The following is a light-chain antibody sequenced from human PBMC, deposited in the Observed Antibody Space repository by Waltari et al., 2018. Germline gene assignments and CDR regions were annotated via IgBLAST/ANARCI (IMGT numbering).Light chain of an antibody. V-gene: IGLV4-69*01. CDR3: QTGGHGTWV. J-gene: IGLJ3*02. Sequence: SVKLTCTLNSGHSTNIIAWHQQQPEKGPRYLLKVNSDGSHSKGDEIPDRFSGSSSSSGAERYLTPSSDQSEDEADYYCQTGGHGTWVFGGGTKLTVL. CDR2: VNSDGSH. CDR1: SGHSTNI.